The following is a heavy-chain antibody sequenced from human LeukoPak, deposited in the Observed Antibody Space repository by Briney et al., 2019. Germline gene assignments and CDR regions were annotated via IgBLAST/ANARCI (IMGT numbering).Heavy chain of an antibody. J-gene: IGHJ6*02. CDR3: ARDRVVVVPAAKVHTYDYGMDV. CDR2: IYYNGST. CDR1: GGSISSYY. Sequence: SATLSLTCTVSGGSISSYYWSWIRQPPGKGLEWIGYIYYNGSTNHNPSLKSRVTISVDTSKNQFSLKLSSVTAADTAVYYCARDRVVVVPAAKVHTYDYGMDVWGQGTTVTVSS. V-gene: IGHV4-59*01. D-gene: IGHD2-2*01.